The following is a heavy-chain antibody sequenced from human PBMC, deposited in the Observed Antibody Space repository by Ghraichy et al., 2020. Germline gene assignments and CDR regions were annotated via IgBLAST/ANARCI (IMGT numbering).Heavy chain of an antibody. V-gene: IGHV1-46*01. D-gene: IGHD6-13*01. CDR1: GYPFTSYY. Sequence: ASVKVSCKASGYPFTSYYIHWVRQAPAQGLECMGIINPSSGSTTYTHTFQDRLTLTRDTSTSTVYMDLRSLRSEDTAVYYCARSRAAAGTLLTNYFYGLDVWGQGTAVTVSS. J-gene: IGHJ6*02. CDR2: INPSSGST. CDR3: ARSRAAAGTLLTNYFYGLDV.